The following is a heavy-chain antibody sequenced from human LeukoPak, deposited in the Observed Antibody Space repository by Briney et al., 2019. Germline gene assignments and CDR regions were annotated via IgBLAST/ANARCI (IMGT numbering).Heavy chain of an antibody. V-gene: IGHV1-18*04. CDR2: ISAYNGNT. D-gene: IGHD3-3*01. Sequence: ASVKVSCKASGYTFTSYGISWVRQAAGQGLEWMGWISAYNGNTNYAQKLQGRVTMTTDTSTSTAYMELRSLRSDDTAVYYCARGATAGIFGYYYYYYGMDVWGKGTTVTVSS. CDR1: GYTFTSYG. J-gene: IGHJ6*04. CDR3: ARGATAGIFGYYYYYYGMDV.